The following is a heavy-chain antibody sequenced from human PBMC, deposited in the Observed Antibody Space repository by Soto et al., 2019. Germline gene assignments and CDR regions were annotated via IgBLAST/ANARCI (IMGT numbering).Heavy chain of an antibody. CDR1: GYTFTSSG. D-gene: IGHD3-16*01. V-gene: IGHV1-18*01. CDR3: ARVLTLSKQVRGGNYYGMDV. J-gene: IGHJ6*02. CDR2: ISAYNGNT. Sequence: QVQLVQSGAEVKKPGASVKVSCKASGYTFTSSGISWVRQAPGQGLEWMGWISAYNGNTNYAQKLQGRVTMTTDTSTSTAYMELRSLRSDDTAVYYCARVLTLSKQVRGGNYYGMDVWGQGTTVTVSS.